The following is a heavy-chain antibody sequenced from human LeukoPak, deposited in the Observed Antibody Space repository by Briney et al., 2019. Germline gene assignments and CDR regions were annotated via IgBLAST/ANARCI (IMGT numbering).Heavy chain of an antibody. CDR3: ARDAARRDGDNPYWYFDL. CDR2: INAGDGNT. V-gene: IGHV1-3*01. CDR1: GYTFTNYA. D-gene: IGHD4-17*01. Sequence: ASVKVSCKASGYTFTNYALHWVRQAPGQRLEWMGWINAGDGNTQYSQYFQGRVTITRDTSANIVYMELSSLRSEDTAVYYCARDAARRDGDNPYWYFDLWGRGTLVTVSS. J-gene: IGHJ2*01.